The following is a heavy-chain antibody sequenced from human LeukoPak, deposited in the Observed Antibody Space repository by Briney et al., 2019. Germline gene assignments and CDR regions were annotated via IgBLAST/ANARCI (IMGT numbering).Heavy chain of an antibody. CDR3: ARTELYYYDSSPPFGY. CDR1: GYTFTGYY. V-gene: IGHV1-2*02. D-gene: IGHD3-22*01. Sequence: ASVKVSCKASGYTFTGYYMHWVRQAPGQGLEWMGWINPNSGSTNYVQKFQGRVTMTRDTSISTAYMELSRLRSDDTAVYYCARTELYYYDSSPPFGYWGQGTLVTVSS. CDR2: INPNSGST. J-gene: IGHJ4*02.